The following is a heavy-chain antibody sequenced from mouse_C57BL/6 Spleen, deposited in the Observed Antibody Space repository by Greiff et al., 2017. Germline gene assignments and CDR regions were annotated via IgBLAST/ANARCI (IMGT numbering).Heavy chain of an antibody. V-gene: IGHV2-6*03. CDR3: AREGGASDAMDY. D-gene: IGHD6-1*01. Sequence: QVQLQQSGPGLVAPSQRLSITCTVSGFSLTSYGVHWVRQPPGKGLEWLVVIWSDGSTTYNSALKSRLSISKDNSKSQVFLKMNSLQTDDTAMYYGAREGGASDAMDYWGQGTSVTVSS. CDR2: IWSDGST. CDR1: GFSLTSYG. J-gene: IGHJ4*01.